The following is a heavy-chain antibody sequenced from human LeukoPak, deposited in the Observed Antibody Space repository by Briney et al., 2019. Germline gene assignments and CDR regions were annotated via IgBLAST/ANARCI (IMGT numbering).Heavy chain of an antibody. V-gene: IGHV4-61*02. CDR3: ARVGYSYGRMGFDY. CDR1: GGSISSGSYY. J-gene: IGHJ4*02. CDR2: IYTSGST. D-gene: IGHD5-18*01. Sequence: SQTLSLTCTVSGGSISSGSYYWSWIRQPAGKGLEWTGRIYTSGSTNYNPSLKSRVTISVDTSKNQFSLKLSSVTAADTAVYYCARVGYSYGRMGFDYWGQGTLVTVSS.